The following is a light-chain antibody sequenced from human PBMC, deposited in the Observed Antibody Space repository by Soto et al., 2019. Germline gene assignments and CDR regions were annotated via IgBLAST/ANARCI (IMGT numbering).Light chain of an antibody. CDR1: STDVGGYGY. CDR2: DVL. CDR3: SSYSRGGAVV. Sequence: QSALTQPASVSGSPGQSITISCTGTSTDVGGYGYVSWYQQLPGKAPQLIIYDVLNRPSGVSHRFFGSKSGITASLTISGLQAEDEADYFCSSYSRGGAVVFGGGTKVTVL. V-gene: IGLV2-14*03. J-gene: IGLJ2*01.